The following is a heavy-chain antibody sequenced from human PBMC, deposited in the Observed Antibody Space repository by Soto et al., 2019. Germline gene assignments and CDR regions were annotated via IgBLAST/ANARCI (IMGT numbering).Heavy chain of an antibody. CDR1: GFTFSTHD. Sequence: GSLRLSCAASGFTFSTHDMHWVRQGTGKGLEWVSGIGIVGDKYCLGSVKGRFTISREDARNSVFLQMNSLRAGDTAVYYCARRYCGGATCPGIGFDYWGRGTLVTVSS. V-gene: IGHV3-13*01. D-gene: IGHD2-15*01. CDR2: IGIVGDK. J-gene: IGHJ4*02. CDR3: ARRYCGGATCPGIGFDY.